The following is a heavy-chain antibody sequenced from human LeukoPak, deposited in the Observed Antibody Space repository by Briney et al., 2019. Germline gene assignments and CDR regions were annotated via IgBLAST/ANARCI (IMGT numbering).Heavy chain of an antibody. D-gene: IGHD3-10*01. CDR1: GFTFSSYG. V-gene: IGHV3-33*01. Sequence: SGGSLRLSCAASGFTFSSYGMHWVRQAPGKGLEWVAVIWYDGSNKYYADSVKGRFTISRDNSKNTLYPQMSSLRAEDTAVYFCASFHYGSGAYYLSYWGQGTLVTVSS. CDR3: ASFHYGSGAYYLSY. J-gene: IGHJ4*02. CDR2: IWYDGSNK.